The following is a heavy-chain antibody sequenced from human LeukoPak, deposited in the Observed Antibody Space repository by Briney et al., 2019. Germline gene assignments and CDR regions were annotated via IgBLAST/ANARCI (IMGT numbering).Heavy chain of an antibody. V-gene: IGHV3-23*01. CDR3: AKTAGIAAAADFDY. J-gene: IGHJ4*02. Sequence: GGSLRLSCAASGFTFSSYAMTWVRQAPGKGLEWVSLMSNSGGSTYYADSVKGRFTISRDNSKNTLYLQMNSLRAEDTAVYYCAKTAGIAAAADFDYWGQGTLVTVSS. D-gene: IGHD6-13*01. CDR2: MSNSGGST. CDR1: GFTFSSYA.